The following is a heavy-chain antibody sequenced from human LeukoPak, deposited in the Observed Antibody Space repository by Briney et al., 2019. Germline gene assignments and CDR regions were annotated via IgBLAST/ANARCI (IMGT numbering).Heavy chain of an antibody. CDR1: GYGFTSYW. V-gene: IGHV5-51*01. J-gene: IGHJ4*02. D-gene: IGHD4-17*01. CDR2: IHPGDSET. Sequence: GESLKISCTGSGYGFTSYWIGWVRQVPGKGLEYMGIIHPGDSETKYSPSFQGQVTISADKSIDTVYLHWSSLKASDTAMYFRARLGNYGDYGDYWAPGTLVTVSP. CDR3: ARLGNYGDYGDY.